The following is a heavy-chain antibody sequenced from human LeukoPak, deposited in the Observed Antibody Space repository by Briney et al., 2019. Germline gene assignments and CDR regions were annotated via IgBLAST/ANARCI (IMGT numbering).Heavy chain of an antibody. CDR1: GFSLSTRGVG. J-gene: IGHJ4*02. CDR3: AHRGRVAATPFYFDY. Sequence: SGPTLVNPTQTLTLTCTFSGFSLSTRGVGVGWIRQPPGKALEWLALIFWDDDNRYSPSLKSRLTITKDTSKNQVVLTMTHMDPVDTATYCCAHRGRVAATPFYFDYWGQGTLVTVSS. V-gene: IGHV2-5*02. D-gene: IGHD2-15*01. CDR2: IFWDDDN.